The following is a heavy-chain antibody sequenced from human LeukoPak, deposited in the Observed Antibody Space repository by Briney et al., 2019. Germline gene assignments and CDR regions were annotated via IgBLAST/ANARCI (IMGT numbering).Heavy chain of an antibody. CDR3: ARGGYNWNYPDY. CDR1: GYTFTSYY. Sequence: ASVKVSCKASGYTFTSYYMHWVRQAPGQGLEWMGIINPSGGSTSYAQKFQGRVTMTRDMSTSTVYMELSTLRSEDTAVYYCARGGYNWNYPDYWGQGTLVTVSS. D-gene: IGHD1-20*01. J-gene: IGHJ4*02. V-gene: IGHV1-46*01. CDR2: INPSGGST.